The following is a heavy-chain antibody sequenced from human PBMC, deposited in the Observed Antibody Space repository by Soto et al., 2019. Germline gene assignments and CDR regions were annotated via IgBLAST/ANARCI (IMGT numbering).Heavy chain of an antibody. CDR1: GGTFSSYT. V-gene: IGHV1-69*02. CDR3: ARGKVLGYCSSTSCYNPYMDV. CDR2: IIPILGIA. D-gene: IGHD2-2*02. Sequence: QVQLVQSGAEVKKPGSSVKVSCKASGGTFSSYTISWVRQAPGQGLEWMGRIIPILGIANYAQKFQGRVTITADKSTSTAYMGVSSLRSEDTAVYYCARGKVLGYCSSTSCYNPYMDVWGKGTTVTVSS. J-gene: IGHJ6*03.